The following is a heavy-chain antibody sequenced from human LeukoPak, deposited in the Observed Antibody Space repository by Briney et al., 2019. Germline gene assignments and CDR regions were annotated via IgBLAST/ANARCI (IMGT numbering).Heavy chain of an antibody. CDR1: GDSVSSNSAA. CDR2: TYYRSKWYN. V-gene: IGHV6-1*01. D-gene: IGHD1-26*01. CDR3: ARELSGFDY. J-gene: IGHJ4*02. Sequence: SQTLSLTCGISGDSVSSNSAAWNWIRQSPSGGLEWLGRTYYRSKWYNEYAISVKSQITINPDTSKNQFSLQLNSVTPEDTAVYYCARELSGFDYWGQGTLVTVSS.